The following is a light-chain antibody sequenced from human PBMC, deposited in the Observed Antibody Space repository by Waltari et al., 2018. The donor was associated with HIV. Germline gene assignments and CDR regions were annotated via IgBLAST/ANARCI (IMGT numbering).Light chain of an antibody. V-gene: IGKV2-30*01. CDR1: QSLVYSDGNTY. Sequence: DVVMTQSPLSLPVTLGQPASISCRSSQSLVYSDGNTYLNWFQQRPGQSPRRLIYKVSNRDSVVPDRFSGRGSGTDFTLKISRVEAEDVGVYYCMQGTHWWTFGQGTKVEIK. CDR3: MQGTHWWT. J-gene: IGKJ1*01. CDR2: KVS.